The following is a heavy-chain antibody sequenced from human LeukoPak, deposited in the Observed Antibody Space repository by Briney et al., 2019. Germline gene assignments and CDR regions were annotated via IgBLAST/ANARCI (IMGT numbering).Heavy chain of an antibody. CDR2: INHSGST. Sequence: GSLRLSCAASGFTFSNAWMSWVRQAPGKGLEWIGEINHSGSTNYNPSLKSRVTISVDTSKNQFSLRLSSVTAADTAVYYCARGFGYNYGLTDYWGQGTLVTVSS. CDR1: GFTFSNAW. V-gene: IGHV4-34*01. D-gene: IGHD5-18*01. CDR3: ARGFGYNYGLTDY. J-gene: IGHJ4*02.